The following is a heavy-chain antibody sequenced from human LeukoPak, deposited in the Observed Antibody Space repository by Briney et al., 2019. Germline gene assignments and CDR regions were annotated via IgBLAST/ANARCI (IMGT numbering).Heavy chain of an antibody. V-gene: IGHV3-30*02. CDR2: MRYDGSNK. D-gene: IGHD2-2*01. CDR3: AKDRDLGVVTPWCDY. Sequence: GGSLRLSCAATGFTFSSYGMHWVRQVPGKGVEWVAFMRYDGSNKNYVDSVKGRFTISRDNSKNTLYLQMNSLRAEDTAVYYCAKDRDLGVVTPWCDYWGQGVLVTVSS. J-gene: IGHJ4*02. CDR1: GFTFSSYG.